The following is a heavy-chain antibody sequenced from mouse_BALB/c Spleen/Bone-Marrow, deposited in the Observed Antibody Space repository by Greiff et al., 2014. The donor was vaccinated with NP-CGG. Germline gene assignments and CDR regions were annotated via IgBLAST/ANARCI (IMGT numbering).Heavy chain of an antibody. J-gene: IGHJ4*01. V-gene: IGHV3-6*02. CDR3: AYYYYAMDY. CDR1: GYSITSGYY. Sequence: DVQLQESGPGLVKPSQSLSLTCSVTGYSITSGYYWNWIRQFPGNKLEWMGYISYDGSNNYNPSLKNRISITRDTSKNQFFLKLDSVTTEDTATYYCAYYYYAMDYWGQGTSVTVSS. CDR2: ISYDGSN.